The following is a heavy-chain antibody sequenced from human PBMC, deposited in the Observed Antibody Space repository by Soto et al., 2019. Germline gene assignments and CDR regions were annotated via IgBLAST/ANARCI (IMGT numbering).Heavy chain of an antibody. CDR3: AIVQRPTGKKEVFDY. V-gene: IGHV4-31*03. J-gene: IGHJ4*02. CDR2: IYYSGST. Sequence: SETLSLTSTVPGASISRGVYSWSWFSQHPGQGLDWIGYIYYSGSTYYNPSLKSRVTISVDTSKNQFSLKMSSVTAADTGVYYCAIVQRPTGKKEVFDYWGQGTLVTV. D-gene: IGHD6-25*01. CDR1: GASISRGVYS.